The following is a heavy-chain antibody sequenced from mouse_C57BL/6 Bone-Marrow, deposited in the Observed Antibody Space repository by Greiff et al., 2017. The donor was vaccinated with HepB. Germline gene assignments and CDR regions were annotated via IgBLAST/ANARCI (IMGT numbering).Heavy chain of an antibody. CDR2: ISSGGDYI. CDR1: GFTFSSYA. J-gene: IGHJ3*01. CDR3: TREEGYGDPAWFAY. D-gene: IGHD2-13*01. V-gene: IGHV5-9-1*02. Sequence: EVKVVESGEGLVKPGGSLKLSCAASGFTFSSYAMSWVRQTPEKRLEWVAYISSGGDYIYYADNVKGRFTISRDNARNTLYLQRSSLKSEDTAMYYRTREEGYGDPAWFAYWGQGTLVTVSA.